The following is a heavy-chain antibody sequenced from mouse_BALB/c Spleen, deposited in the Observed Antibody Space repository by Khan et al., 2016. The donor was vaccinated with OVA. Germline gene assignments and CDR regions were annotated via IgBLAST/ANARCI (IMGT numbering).Heavy chain of an antibody. J-gene: IGHJ3*01. V-gene: IGHV1S56*01. D-gene: IGHD2-14*01. Sequence: QVQLQQSGAELVKPGASVKLSCKASGYTFTSYDINWVRQRPEQGLEWIGWMFPGDGSTKYNENFKGKAPLTTDKSSSTAYMQLSRLTSEDSGAYFCARGGYGGFAYWGQWTLVTVSA. CDR1: GYTFTSYD. CDR3: ARGGYGGFAY. CDR2: MFPGDGST.